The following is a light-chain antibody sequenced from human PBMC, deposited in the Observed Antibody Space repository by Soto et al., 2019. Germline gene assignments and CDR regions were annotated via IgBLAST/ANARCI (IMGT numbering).Light chain of an antibody. CDR1: QSVNKN. Sequence: EIVMTQSPATLSVSPGERATLPCRASQSVNKNLAWYQQKPGQAPSLLIYGASTRATVIPARFSGSGSGTEFTLTISSPQSEDFAIYYCQQYNDWPYTFGQGPKLEIK. CDR2: GAS. V-gene: IGKV3-15*01. J-gene: IGKJ2*01. CDR3: QQYNDWPYT.